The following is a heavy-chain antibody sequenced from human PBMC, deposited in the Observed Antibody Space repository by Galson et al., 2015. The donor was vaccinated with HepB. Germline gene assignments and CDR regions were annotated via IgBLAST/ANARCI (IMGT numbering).Heavy chain of an antibody. J-gene: IGHJ4*02. CDR2: ISYDGSNK. Sequence: SLRLSCAASGFTFSSYAMHWVRQAPGKGLEWVAVISYDGSNKYYADSVKGRFTISRDNSKNTLYLQMNSLRAEDTAVYYCAKDSRGRLPKYYFDYWGQGTLVTVSS. CDR3: AKDSRGRLPKYYFDY. D-gene: IGHD1-26*01. V-gene: IGHV3-30*04. CDR1: GFTFSSYA.